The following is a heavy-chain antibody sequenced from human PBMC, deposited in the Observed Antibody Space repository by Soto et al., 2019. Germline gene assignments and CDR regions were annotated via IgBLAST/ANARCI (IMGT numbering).Heavy chain of an antibody. CDR3: ARVPLVGPGGGRYFDY. CDR2: IKNKANSYTT. CDR1: GFTFSAHY. J-gene: IGHJ4*02. Sequence: EVQLVESGGGLVQPGGSLRLSCAASGFTFSAHYMDWVRQAPGKGLEWVGRIKNKANSYTTEYAASVEGRFTISREDSKNSLYLKMNSLKTEDTAVYSCARVPLVGPGGGRYFDYWGQGPQVAVSS. D-gene: IGHD1-26*01. V-gene: IGHV3-72*01.